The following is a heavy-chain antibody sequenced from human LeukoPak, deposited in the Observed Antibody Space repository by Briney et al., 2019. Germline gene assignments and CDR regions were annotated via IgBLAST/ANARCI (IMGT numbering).Heavy chain of an antibody. J-gene: IGHJ4*02. CDR2: INPNSGDT. CDR1: GYIFTGYY. CDR3: ARHYSGYDGTYFDY. V-gene: IGHV1-2*02. D-gene: IGHD5-12*01. Sequence: ASVKVSCKASGYIFTGYYMHWVRQAPGQGLEWMGWINPNSGDTNYAQKFQGRVTMTRDTSISTAYMELSRLRSDDTAVYYCARHYSGYDGTYFDYWGQGTLVTVSS.